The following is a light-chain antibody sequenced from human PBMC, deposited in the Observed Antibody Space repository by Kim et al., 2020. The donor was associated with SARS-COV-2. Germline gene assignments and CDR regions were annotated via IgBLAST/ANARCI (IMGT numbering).Light chain of an antibody. CDR2: EVR. Sequence: QSVTISSTETSSDIGGYDYVSWYQQHPGKAPKLTIYEVRKRPSGVPDRFSGSKSGNTASLTVSGLQAEDEADYYCGSYAGSNNYVFGTGTKVTVL. CDR3: GSYAGSNNYV. J-gene: IGLJ1*01. CDR1: SSDIGGYDY. V-gene: IGLV2-8*01.